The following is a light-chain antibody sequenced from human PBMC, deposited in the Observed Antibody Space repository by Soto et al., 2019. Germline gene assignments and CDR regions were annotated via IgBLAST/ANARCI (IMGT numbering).Light chain of an antibody. V-gene: IGKV3-15*01. CDR3: QQYNNWPPIT. Sequence: IVMPQSPATLSVSPGERATLSCRASQSVSSKLAWYQQKPGQAPRLLIYDTSTRATGIPARFSGSGSGTEFTLTISSLQSEDFAVYYCQQYNNWPPITFGQGTRLAIK. CDR1: QSVSSK. J-gene: IGKJ5*01. CDR2: DTS.